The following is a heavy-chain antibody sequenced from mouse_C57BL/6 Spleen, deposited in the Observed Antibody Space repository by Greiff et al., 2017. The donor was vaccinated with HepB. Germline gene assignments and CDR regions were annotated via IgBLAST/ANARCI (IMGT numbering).Heavy chain of an antibody. V-gene: IGHV5-16*01. Sequence: VESEGGLVQPGSSMKLSCTASGFTFSDYYMAWVRQVPEKGLEWVANINYDGSSTYYLDSLKSRFIISRDNAKNILYLQMSSLKSEDTATYYCARVDYAMDYWGQGTSVTVSS. CDR1: GFTFSDYY. CDR3: ARVDYAMDY. CDR2: INYDGSST. J-gene: IGHJ4*01.